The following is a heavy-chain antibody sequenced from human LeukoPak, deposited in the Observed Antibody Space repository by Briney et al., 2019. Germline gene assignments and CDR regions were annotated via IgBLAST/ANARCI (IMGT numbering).Heavy chain of an antibody. D-gene: IGHD2-15*01. J-gene: IGHJ4*02. V-gene: IGHV1-2*02. CDR2: INPNSGGT. CDR1: GYTFTGYY. Sequence: GASVKVSCKASGYTFTGYYMHWVRQAPGQGLEWMGWINPNSGGTNYAQKFQGRVTMTRDTSISTAYMELSRLRSDDTAVYYCARDRCSGGSCYSMLGYWGQGTLVTVSS. CDR3: ARDRCSGGSCYSMLGY.